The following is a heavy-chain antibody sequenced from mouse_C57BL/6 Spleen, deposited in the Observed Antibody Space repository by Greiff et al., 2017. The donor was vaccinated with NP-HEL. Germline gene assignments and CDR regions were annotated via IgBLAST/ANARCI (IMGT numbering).Heavy chain of an antibody. CDR1: GYTFTSYW. V-gene: IGHV1-59*01. D-gene: IGHD1-1*01. J-gene: IGHJ4*01. CDR3: ASPITTVDYYAMDY. Sequence: QVQLQQSGAELVRPGTSVKLSCKASGYTFTSYWMHWVKQRPGQGLEWIGVIDPSDSYTNYNQKFKGKATLTVDTSSSTAYMQLSSLTSEDSAVYYCASPITTVDYYAMDYWGQGTSVTVSS. CDR2: IDPSDSYT.